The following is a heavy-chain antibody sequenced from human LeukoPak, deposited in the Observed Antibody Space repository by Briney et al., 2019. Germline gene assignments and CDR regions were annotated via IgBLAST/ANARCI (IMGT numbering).Heavy chain of an antibody. V-gene: IGHV3-23*01. CDR2: ITSGVGIT. D-gene: IGHD1-26*01. Sequence: GGSLRLSCAASGFTFSNYGMNWVRQAPEKGLEWVSIITSGVGITYYADSMKGRFTISRDNSKNTLYLQMNSLRAEDTAVYYCAKDMSSNSGSWNGYFDYWGQGTLVTVSS. CDR1: GFTFSNYG. J-gene: IGHJ4*02. CDR3: AKDMSSNSGSWNGYFDY.